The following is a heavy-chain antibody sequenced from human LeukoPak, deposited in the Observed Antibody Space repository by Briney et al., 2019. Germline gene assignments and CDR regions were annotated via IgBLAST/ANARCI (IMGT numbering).Heavy chain of an antibody. V-gene: IGHV1-18*01. CDR3: ARVEWWYYGSGSYSRWFDP. CDR2: ISAYNGNT. Sequence: ASVKVSCKASGYTFTSYGISWVRQAPGQGLEWMGWISAYNGNTNYAQKLQGRVTMTTDTSTSTAYMELRSLRSDDTAVYYCARVEWWYYGSGSYSRWFDPWGQGTLVTVSS. D-gene: IGHD3-10*01. J-gene: IGHJ5*02. CDR1: GYTFTSYG.